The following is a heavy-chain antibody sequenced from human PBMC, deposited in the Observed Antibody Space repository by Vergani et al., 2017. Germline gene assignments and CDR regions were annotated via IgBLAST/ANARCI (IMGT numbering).Heavy chain of an antibody. CDR2: ISYDGTQK. D-gene: IGHD1-1*01. CDR3: ATKSCGTPGCQIGYFRE. CDR1: GFTSSYYG. J-gene: IGHJ1*01. Sequence: QVHLVESGGGVVQPGRSLRLSCVVSGFTSSYYGMHWVRQAPGKGLEWVAVISYDGTQKYYADSVKGRFTISRDNSKSTLYLQINSLRTEDTAVYYCATKSCGTPGCQIGYFREWGQGNLVTVSS. V-gene: IGHV3-30*03.